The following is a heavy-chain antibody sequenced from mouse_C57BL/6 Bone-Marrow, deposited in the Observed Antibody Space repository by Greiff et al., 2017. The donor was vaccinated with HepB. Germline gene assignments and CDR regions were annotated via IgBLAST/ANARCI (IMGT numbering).Heavy chain of an antibody. D-gene: IGHD1-1*01. CDR3: ARLYGSSYGDFAWFAY. CDR2: ISSGSSTI. Sequence: DVQLVESGGGLVKPGGSLKLSCAASGFTFSDYGMHWVRQAPEKGLEWVAYISSGSSTIYYADTVKGRFTISRDNAKNTLFLQMTSLRSEDTAMYYCARLYGSSYGDFAWFAYWGQGTLVTVSA. V-gene: IGHV5-17*01. J-gene: IGHJ3*01. CDR1: GFTFSDYG.